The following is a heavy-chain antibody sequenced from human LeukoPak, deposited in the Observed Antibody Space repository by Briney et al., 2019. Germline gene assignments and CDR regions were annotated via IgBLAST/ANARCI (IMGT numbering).Heavy chain of an antibody. D-gene: IGHD5-12*01. J-gene: IGHJ4*02. V-gene: IGHV1-69*05. CDR1: GGTFSSYA. CDR2: IIPIFGTA. Sequence: ASVKLSCKASGGTFSSYAISWVRQAPGQGLEWMGGIIPIFGTANYAQKFQGRVTITTDESTSTAYMELSSLGSEDTAVYYCARGNVLGTSGYFYFDYWGQGTLVTVSS. CDR3: ARGNVLGTSGYFYFDY.